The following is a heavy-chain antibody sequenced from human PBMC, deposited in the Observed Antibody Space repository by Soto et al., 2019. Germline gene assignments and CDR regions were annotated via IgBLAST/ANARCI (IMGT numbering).Heavy chain of an antibody. V-gene: IGHV4-34*02. D-gene: IGHD2-21*01. CDR2: VTHSGST. Sequence: QVHLQQWGAGLLKPSETLSLTCGVYGGSLRGSYWSWIRQPPGKALEWLGKVTHSGSTTFNPSLKPPVSVSVETSDSQYALKLTSVTAADTAVYYCARGRIPVYGPVPDYVASRGQGTLGTASS. CDR3: ARGRIPVYGPVPDYVAS. CDR1: GGSLRGSY. J-gene: IGHJ4*02.